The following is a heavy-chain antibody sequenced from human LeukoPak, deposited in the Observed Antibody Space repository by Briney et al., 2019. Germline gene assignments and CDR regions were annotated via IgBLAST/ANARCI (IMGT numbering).Heavy chain of an antibody. J-gene: IGHJ4*02. Sequence: GGSLRLSCAASGFTFSNYEMNWVRQAPGKGLEWVSYISDGGTTIYYGDSVKGRFTISRDNAKKSLYLQMNSLRAEDTAVYYCARVRYFDWLGPFDYWGQGTLVTVSS. CDR3: ARVRYFDWLGPFDY. CDR2: ISDGGTTI. V-gene: IGHV3-48*03. CDR1: GFTFSNYE. D-gene: IGHD3-9*01.